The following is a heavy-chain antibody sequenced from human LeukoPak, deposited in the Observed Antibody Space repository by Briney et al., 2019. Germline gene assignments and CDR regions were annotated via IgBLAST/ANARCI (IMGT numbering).Heavy chain of an antibody. J-gene: IGHJ4*02. V-gene: IGHV3-53*01. CDR1: GFTVSSNY. CDR2: IYSSGST. CDR3: ARSGADSSSWTDF. Sequence: GGSLRLSCAASGFTVSSNYMSWVRQAPGKGLEWVSVIYSSGSTYYADSVEGRFTISRDNSKNTLYLQMSSLRAEDTAVYYCARSGADSSSWTDFWGQGTLVTVSS. D-gene: IGHD6-13*01.